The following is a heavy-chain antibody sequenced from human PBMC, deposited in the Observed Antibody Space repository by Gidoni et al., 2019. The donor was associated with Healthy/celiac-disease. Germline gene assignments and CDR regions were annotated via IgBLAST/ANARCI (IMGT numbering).Heavy chain of an antibody. CDR1: GYTFTGYY. CDR2: INPNSGGT. J-gene: IGHJ6*02. Sequence: QVQLVQSGAEVKKPGASVKVSCKASGYTFTGYYMHWVRQAPGQGLEWMGWINPNSGGTNYAQKFQGRVTMTRDTSISTAYMELSRLRSDDTAVYYCARDESIAAAGAYYYYGMDVWGQGTTVTVSS. D-gene: IGHD6-13*01. CDR3: ARDESIAAAGAYYYYGMDV. V-gene: IGHV1-2*02.